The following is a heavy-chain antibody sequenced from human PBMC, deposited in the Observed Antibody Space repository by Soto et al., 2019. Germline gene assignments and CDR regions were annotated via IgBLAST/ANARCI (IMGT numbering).Heavy chain of an antibody. V-gene: IGHV1-69*12. Sequence: QVQLVQSGAEVKKPGSSVKVSCKASGGTFSSYAISWVRQAPGQGLEWMGGIIPIFGTANYAQKFQGRVTMTADESTSRAYMELSSLRSEDAAVYYCARPTRYSQDSRGQSALFDPWGQGTLVTVSS. CDR1: GGTFSSYA. D-gene: IGHD2-21*01. CDR3: ARPTRYSQDSRGQSALFDP. J-gene: IGHJ5*02. CDR2: IIPIFGTA.